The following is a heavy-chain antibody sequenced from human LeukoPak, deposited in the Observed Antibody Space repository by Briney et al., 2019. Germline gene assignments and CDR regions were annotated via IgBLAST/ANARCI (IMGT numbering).Heavy chain of an antibody. V-gene: IGHV1-2*02. CDR2: INPNSGGT. Sequence: ASVTVSCTASGYTFTSYGISWVRQAPGQGLEWMGWINPNSGGTNYAQKFQGRVTMTRDTSISTAYMELSRLRSDDTAVYYCARLYYYDSSGYSDDYWGQGTLVTVSS. CDR3: ARLYYYDSSGYSDDY. D-gene: IGHD3-22*01. J-gene: IGHJ4*02. CDR1: GYTFTSYG.